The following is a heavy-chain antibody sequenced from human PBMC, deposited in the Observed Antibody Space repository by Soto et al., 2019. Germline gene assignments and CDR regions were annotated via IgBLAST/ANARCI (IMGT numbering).Heavy chain of an antibody. CDR3: TTDEAGLDWSGGSCYYFDY. D-gene: IGHD2-15*01. CDR2: IKSKTDGGTT. V-gene: IGHV3-15*01. Sequence: GGSLRLSCAASGFTFSNAWMSWVRQAPGKGLEWVGRIKSKTDGGTTDYAAPVKGRFTISRDDSKNTLYLQMNSLKTEDTAVYYCTTDEAGLDWSGGSCYYFDYWGQGTLVTVSS. J-gene: IGHJ4*02. CDR1: GFTFSNAW.